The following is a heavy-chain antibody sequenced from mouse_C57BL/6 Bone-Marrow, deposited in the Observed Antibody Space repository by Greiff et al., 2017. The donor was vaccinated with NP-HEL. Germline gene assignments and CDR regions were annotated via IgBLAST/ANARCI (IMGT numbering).Heavy chain of an antibody. CDR1: GYTFTDYN. J-gene: IGHJ2*01. CDR3: AREYYGSLYYFDY. V-gene: IGHV1-22*01. Sequence: VQLKQSGPELVKPGASVKMSCKASGYTFTDYNMHWVKQSHGKSLEWIGYINPNNGGTSYNQKFKGKATLTVNKSSSTAYMELRSLTSEDSAVYYCAREYYGSLYYFDYWGQGTTLTVSS. D-gene: IGHD1-1*01. CDR2: INPNNGGT.